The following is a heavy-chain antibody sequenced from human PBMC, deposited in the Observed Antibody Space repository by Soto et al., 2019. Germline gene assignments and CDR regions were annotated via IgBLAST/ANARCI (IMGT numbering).Heavy chain of an antibody. CDR3: ARGDYYDSSGDPNWFDP. Sequence: SVKVSCKASGGTFSSYAISWVRQAPGQGLGWMGGIIPIFGTANYAQKFQGRVTITADESTSTAYMELSSLRSEDTAVYYCARGDYYDSSGDPNWFDPWGQGTLVTVSS. CDR2: IIPIFGTA. J-gene: IGHJ5*02. D-gene: IGHD3-22*01. CDR1: GGTFSSYA. V-gene: IGHV1-69*13.